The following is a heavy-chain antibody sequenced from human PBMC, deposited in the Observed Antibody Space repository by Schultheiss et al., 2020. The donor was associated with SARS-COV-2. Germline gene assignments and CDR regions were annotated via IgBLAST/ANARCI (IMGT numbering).Heavy chain of an antibody. Sequence: SETLSLTCTVSGGSISSSSYYWGWIRQPPGKGLEWIGNLYYSGSTYSKPSLRSRVTISVDTSKNQFSLKLSSVTAADTAVYYCARQSNYGGELDYWGQGTLVTVSS. J-gene: IGHJ4*02. V-gene: IGHV4-39*01. D-gene: IGHD4-23*01. CDR2: LYYSGST. CDR3: ARQSNYGGELDY. CDR1: GGSISSSSYY.